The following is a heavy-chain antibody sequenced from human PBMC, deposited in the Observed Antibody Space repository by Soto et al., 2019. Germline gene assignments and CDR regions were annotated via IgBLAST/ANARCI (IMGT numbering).Heavy chain of an antibody. D-gene: IGHD1-26*01. V-gene: IGHV3-33*01. CDR3: TRDPYGGSRYYFDS. CDR2: IWYDGSNR. Sequence: QVQLVESGGGVVQPGRSLRLSCAASGFTFTNYGMHWVRQAPGKGLEWVAVIWYDGSNRFYADSVKGRFTISKDNSQNMLYLQMHSLSPEDTAVYYCTRDPYGGSRYYFDSWGQGTLVTVSS. J-gene: IGHJ4*02. CDR1: GFTFTNYG.